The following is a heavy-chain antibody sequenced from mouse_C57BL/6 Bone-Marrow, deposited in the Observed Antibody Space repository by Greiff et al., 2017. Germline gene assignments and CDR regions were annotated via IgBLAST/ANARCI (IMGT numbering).Heavy chain of an antibody. V-gene: IGHV1-15*01. Sequence: QVQLQQSGAELVRPGASVTLSCKASGYTFTDYELHWVKQTPVHGLEWIGAIDPETGGTAYNQKFKGKDILTADKSSSTAYMELRSLTSEDSAVYYCTRSNYSFFEYWGQGTTLTVSS. CDR3: TRSNYSFFEY. CDR2: IDPETGGT. CDR1: GYTFTDYE. J-gene: IGHJ2*01. D-gene: IGHD2-12*01.